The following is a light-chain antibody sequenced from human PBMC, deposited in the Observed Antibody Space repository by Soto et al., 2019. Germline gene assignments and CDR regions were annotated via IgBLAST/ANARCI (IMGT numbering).Light chain of an antibody. V-gene: IGKV3-15*01. CDR2: GAS. CDR3: QQYESWPYT. CDR1: QSVSSN. Sequence: EIVMTQSPVTLSVSTGERATLSCRASQSVSSNLAWYQQKPGQAPRLLIYGASTRATGIPARFSVSGSGTEFTLTISSLQSEDFAVYYCQQYESWPYTFGQGTKLEIK. J-gene: IGKJ2*01.